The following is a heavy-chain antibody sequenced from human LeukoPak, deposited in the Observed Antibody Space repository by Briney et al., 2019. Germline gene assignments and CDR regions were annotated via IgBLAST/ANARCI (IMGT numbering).Heavy chain of an antibody. CDR1: GFTFRNYA. CDR3: AREVSDGE. D-gene: IGHD3-10*01. V-gene: IGHV3-23*01. Sequence: GGSLRLSCEASGFTFRNYAMTWVRQAPGKGLEWVSTIDDSGGNTYHADSVKGRFTISRDNSRDAPHLQMNSLRAEDTAVYYCAREVSDGEWGQGTLVTVSS. CDR2: IDDSGGNT. J-gene: IGHJ4*02.